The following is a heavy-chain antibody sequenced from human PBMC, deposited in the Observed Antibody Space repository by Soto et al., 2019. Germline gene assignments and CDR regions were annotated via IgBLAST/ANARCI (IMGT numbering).Heavy chain of an antibody. CDR1: GGTFSSYA. CDR3: ASITLITFGGVIVSDYYYGMDV. CDR2: IIPIFGAA. J-gene: IGHJ6*02. V-gene: IGHV1-69*13. Sequence: SVKVSCKASGGTFSSYAISWVRQAPGQGLEWMGGIIPIFGAANYAQKFQGRVTITADESTSTAYMELSSLRSEDTAVYYCASITLITFGGVIVSDYYYGMDVWGQGTTVTVSS. D-gene: IGHD3-16*02.